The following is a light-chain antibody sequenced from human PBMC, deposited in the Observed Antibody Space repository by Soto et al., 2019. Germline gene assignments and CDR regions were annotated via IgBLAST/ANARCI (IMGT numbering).Light chain of an antibody. Sequence: QSALAQPRSVSGSPGQSVTISCTGTSSNVGNYNYVSWYQQHPGKAPKLMIYDVNERPSGVPDRFSGSKSDNTASLTISGLQAEDEAEYYCCSYAGSYTFVFGTGTKLTVL. CDR2: DVN. CDR1: SSNVGNYNY. V-gene: IGLV2-11*01. CDR3: CSYAGSYTFV. J-gene: IGLJ1*01.